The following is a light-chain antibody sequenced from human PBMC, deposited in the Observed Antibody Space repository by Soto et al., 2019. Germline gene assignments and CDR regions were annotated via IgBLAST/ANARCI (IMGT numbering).Light chain of an antibody. J-gene: IGKJ1*01. CDR1: ESVFYSSNNRNY. Sequence: DIVMTQSPDSLAVSLGETAAINCKSSESVFYSSNNRNYLAWYQQRPGQPPQLLVYGASTRKSGVPDRFSGSGSGTDFTLSISSLQAEDVAVYYCQQYYSTPRTFGQGTKVDIK. CDR3: QQYYSTPRT. V-gene: IGKV4-1*01. CDR2: GAS.